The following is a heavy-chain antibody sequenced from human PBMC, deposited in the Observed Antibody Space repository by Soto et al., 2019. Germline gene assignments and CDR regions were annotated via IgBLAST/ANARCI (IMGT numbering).Heavy chain of an antibody. CDR2: FYDSGNT. V-gene: IGHV4-31*03. CDR1: GASISSGGFY. J-gene: IGHJ6*02. Sequence: QVQLQESGPRLVKPSETLSLTCIVSGASISSGGFYWSWVRQLPGRGLEWIGLFYDSGNTYYDASLKSRLTISVDRSNNQFSLKLASVTAADTAVYYCARGPRQLGGSFYYGMDVWGQGTTVTVSS. D-gene: IGHD1-1*01. CDR3: ARGPRQLGGSFYYGMDV.